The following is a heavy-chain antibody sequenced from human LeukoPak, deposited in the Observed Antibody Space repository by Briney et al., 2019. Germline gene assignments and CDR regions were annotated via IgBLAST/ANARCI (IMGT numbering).Heavy chain of an antibody. Sequence: GWSLRLSCVVSGFTFSYYGMHWVRQAPGKGLECVAVISHDGSETYYGDSVKGRFTISRDNSKKTLHLQMDSLRAEDTAVYYCARDGVPGNGMDVWGQGTTVTVSS. D-gene: IGHD2-2*01. J-gene: IGHJ6*02. V-gene: IGHV3-30*03. CDR3: ARDGVPGNGMDV. CDR2: ISHDGSET. CDR1: GFTFSYYG.